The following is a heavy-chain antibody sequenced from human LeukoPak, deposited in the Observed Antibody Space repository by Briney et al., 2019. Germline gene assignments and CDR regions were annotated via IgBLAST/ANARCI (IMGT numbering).Heavy chain of an antibody. CDR1: EYTFTDYY. CDR3: ARDAWLVGATNLYYFDH. CDR2: INPNSGGT. V-gene: IGHV1-2*02. D-gene: IGHD1-26*01. J-gene: IGHJ4*02. Sequence: ASVKVSCKASEYTFTDYYMHWVRQAPGQGLEWMGWINPNSGGTKYAQKFQGRVTMTRDPSISTAHMELSRLRFDDTAVYYCARDAWLVGATNLYYFDHWGQGTPVTVSS.